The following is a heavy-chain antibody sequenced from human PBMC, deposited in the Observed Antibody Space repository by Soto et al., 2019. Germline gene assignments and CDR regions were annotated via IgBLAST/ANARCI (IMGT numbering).Heavy chain of an antibody. D-gene: IGHD3-22*01. Sequence: QVQLVQSGAEVKKPGASVKVSCKAYGYTFSSYGLSWVRQAPGQGLEWMGWISAYSGNTAYTQRLKGRLTMATDTSTGTAYMELRSLRSDDTAVYYCARDFYQSSGYCDYWGQGTLVTVSS. V-gene: IGHV1-18*01. J-gene: IGHJ4*02. CDR2: ISAYSGNT. CDR3: ARDFYQSSGYCDY. CDR1: GYTFSSYG.